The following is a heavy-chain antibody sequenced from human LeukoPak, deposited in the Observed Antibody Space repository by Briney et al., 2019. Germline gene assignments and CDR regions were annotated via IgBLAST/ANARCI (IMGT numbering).Heavy chain of an antibody. V-gene: IGHV1-46*01. J-gene: IGHJ3*02. CDR3: ARVRDGYNDAYDI. CDR2: INPTGGST. Sequence: ALVKVSCKASGYTFTSYYMHWVRQAPGQGLEWMGLINPTGGSTGYAQKFQGRVTMTRDTSTSTVYMELSSLKSEDTAVYYCARVRDGYNDAYDIWGQGTMVTVSS. CDR1: GYTFTSYY. D-gene: IGHD5-24*01.